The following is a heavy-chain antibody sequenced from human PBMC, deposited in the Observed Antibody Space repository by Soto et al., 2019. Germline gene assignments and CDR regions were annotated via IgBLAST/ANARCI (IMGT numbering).Heavy chain of an antibody. CDR1: GFTFSSYG. Sequence: GGSLRLSCAASGFTFSSYGMHWVRQAPGTGLEWVAVIWYDGSNKYYADSVKGRFTISRDNSKNTLYLQMNSLRAEDTAVYYCARDYYDSSGYYYSSPGAFDIWGQGTMVTVSS. CDR3: ARDYYDSSGYYYSSPGAFDI. J-gene: IGHJ3*02. CDR2: IWYDGSNK. D-gene: IGHD3-22*01. V-gene: IGHV3-33*08.